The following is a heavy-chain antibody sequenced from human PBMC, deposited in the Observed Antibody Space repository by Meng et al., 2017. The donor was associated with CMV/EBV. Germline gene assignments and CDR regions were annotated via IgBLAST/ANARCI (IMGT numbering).Heavy chain of an antibody. CDR2: INHSGST. CDR3: ARGIAAAGEHHGP. J-gene: IGHJ5*02. D-gene: IGHD6-13*01. Sequence: SETLSLTCAVYGGSSSGYYWSWIRQPPGKGLEWIGEINHSGSTNYNPSLKSRVTISVDTSKNQFSLKLSSVTAADTAVYYCARGIAAAGEHHGPWGQGTLVTVSS. CDR1: GGSSSGYY. V-gene: IGHV4-34*01.